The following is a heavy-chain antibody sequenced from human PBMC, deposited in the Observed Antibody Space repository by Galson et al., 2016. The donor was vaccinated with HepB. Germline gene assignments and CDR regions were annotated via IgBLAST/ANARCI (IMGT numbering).Heavy chain of an antibody. J-gene: IGHJ5*02. CDR3: ARDRYLDSSGHNYLDP. V-gene: IGHV4-31*03. Sequence: TLSLTCSVSGGSVSSKGYFWTWIRQHPGKGLEWIGYIYYTGNTYYNPSLKGRLDMSVDTSKNQVSLRLSSVTVADTAVYYCARDRYLDSSGHNYLDPWGQGTLVTVSS. D-gene: IGHD3-22*01. CDR2: IYYTGNT. CDR1: GGSVSSKGYF.